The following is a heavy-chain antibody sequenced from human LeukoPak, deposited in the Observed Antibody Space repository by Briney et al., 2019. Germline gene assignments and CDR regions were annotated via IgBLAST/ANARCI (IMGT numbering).Heavy chain of an antibody. D-gene: IGHD3-10*01. Sequence: ASVEVSCKASGYTFTGYYMHWVRQAPGQGLEWMGWINPNSGGTNYAQKFQGRVTMTRDTSISTAYMELSRLRSGDTAVYYCARDSELIYYGSGSYSYWGQGTLVTVSS. J-gene: IGHJ4*02. CDR1: GYTFTGYY. CDR3: ARDSELIYYGSGSYSY. CDR2: INPNSGGT. V-gene: IGHV1-2*02.